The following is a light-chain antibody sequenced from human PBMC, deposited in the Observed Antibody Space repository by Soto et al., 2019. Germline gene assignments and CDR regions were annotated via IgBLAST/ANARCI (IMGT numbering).Light chain of an antibody. CDR1: QSISSW. Sequence: DIQMTQSPSTLSASVGDRVTITCRASQSISSWLAWYQQKPGKAPKLLIYDASSLESGVPSRFSGSGSGTEFSLTISSLQPDDFATYYCQRYNDYQYIFGQGAKVDIK. CDR3: QRYNDYQYI. CDR2: DAS. J-gene: IGKJ2*01. V-gene: IGKV1-5*01.